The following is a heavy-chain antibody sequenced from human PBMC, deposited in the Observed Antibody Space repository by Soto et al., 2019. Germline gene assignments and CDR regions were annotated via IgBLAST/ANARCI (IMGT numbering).Heavy chain of an antibody. CDR1: GFTFSSYS. D-gene: IGHD6-13*01. V-gene: IGHV3-21*01. CDR2: ISSSSSYI. Sequence: EVQLVESGGGLVKPGGSLRLSCAASGFTFSSYSMNWVRQAPGKGLEWVSSISSSSSYIYYADSVKGRFTISRDNAKNSLYLQMNGLRAEDTAVYYCARGLAAAGEPNWFDPWGQGTLVTVSS. J-gene: IGHJ5*02. CDR3: ARGLAAAGEPNWFDP.